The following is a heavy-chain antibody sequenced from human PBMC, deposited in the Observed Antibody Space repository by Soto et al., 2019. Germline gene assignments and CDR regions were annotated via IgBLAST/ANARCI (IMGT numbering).Heavy chain of an antibody. J-gene: IGHJ4*02. CDR3: ARSFDWLSFDY. CDR1: GGTFSSYT. CDR2: IIPILGIA. Sequence: SVKVCCKASGGTFSSYTISWVRQAPGQGLEWMGRIIPILGIANYAQKFQGRVTITADESTSTAYMELSSLRSEDTAVYYCARSFDWLSFDYWGQGTLVTVSS. D-gene: IGHD3-9*01. V-gene: IGHV1-69*02.